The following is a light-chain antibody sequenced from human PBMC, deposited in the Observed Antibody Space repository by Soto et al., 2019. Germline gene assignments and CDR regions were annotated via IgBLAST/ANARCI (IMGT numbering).Light chain of an antibody. V-gene: IGKV3-11*01. CDR3: QQRTRWPPAYT. J-gene: IGKJ2*01. CDR2: ESS. Sequence: EIVLTQSPATLSLSPGERATFSCRASQSISTYLAWYQQKPGQAPRLLIYESSNRATGVPARFSGSGSGTDFTLTISSLEPEDFAVYYCQQRTRWPPAYTFGQGTKLDIK. CDR1: QSISTY.